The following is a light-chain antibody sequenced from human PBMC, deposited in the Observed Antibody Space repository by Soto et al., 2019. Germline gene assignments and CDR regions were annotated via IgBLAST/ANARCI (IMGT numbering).Light chain of an antibody. V-gene: IGKV3-11*01. CDR3: QQGNTWPWT. Sequence: EIVLTQSPATLSLSPGERATLSCRASQSVGSSLAWYQQKLGQAPRLLIYAASDRATGIPGRFSGSGSGTDFTLIISSLEPEDFAFYYCQQGNTWPWTFGQGTRLEI. J-gene: IGKJ5*01. CDR1: QSVGSS. CDR2: AAS.